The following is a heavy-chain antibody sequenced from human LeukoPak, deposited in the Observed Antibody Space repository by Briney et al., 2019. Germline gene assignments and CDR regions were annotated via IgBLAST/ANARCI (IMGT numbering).Heavy chain of an antibody. Sequence: PGGSLRLSCAASGFTFSTYSMNWVRQAPGKGLEWVSSISSRSSNIYYADSMKGRFTISRDNAKNSLYLQMNSLRAEDTAVYYCARRGYYDHYGMDVWGQGTTVTVSS. CDR3: ARRGYYDHYGMDV. J-gene: IGHJ6*02. V-gene: IGHV3-21*01. CDR1: GFTFSTYS. CDR2: ISSRSSNI.